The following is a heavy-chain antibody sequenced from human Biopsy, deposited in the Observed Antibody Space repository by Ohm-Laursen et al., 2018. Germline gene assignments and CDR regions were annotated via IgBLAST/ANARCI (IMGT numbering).Heavy chain of an antibody. CDR1: GFPFHNYA. CDR3: ARGGGGNSRDWYFDL. J-gene: IGHJ2*01. V-gene: IGHV3-74*01. Sequence: SLRLSCAASGFPFHNYAMNWVRQAPGKGLVWVSRFNSDGSSTSYADSVKGRFTISRDNANNTLYLQMNSLRAEDTAVYYCARGGGGNSRDWYFDLWGRGTLVTVSS. D-gene: IGHD1-7*01. CDR2: FNSDGSST.